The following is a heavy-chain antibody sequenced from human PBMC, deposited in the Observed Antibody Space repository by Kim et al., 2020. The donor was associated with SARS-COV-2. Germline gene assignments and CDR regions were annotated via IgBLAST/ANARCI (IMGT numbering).Heavy chain of an antibody. V-gene: IGHV3-9*01. CDR1: GFTFDDYA. J-gene: IGHJ6*01. Sequence: GGSLRLSCAASGFTFDDYAMHWVRQAPGKGLEWVSGISWNSGYIGYADSVKGRFTISRDNAKNSLYLQMNSLRTEDTALYYCAKSKIIMFPGVLYGMDV. CDR2: ISWNSGYI. D-gene: IGHD3-10*01. CDR3: AKSKIIMFPGVLYGMDV.